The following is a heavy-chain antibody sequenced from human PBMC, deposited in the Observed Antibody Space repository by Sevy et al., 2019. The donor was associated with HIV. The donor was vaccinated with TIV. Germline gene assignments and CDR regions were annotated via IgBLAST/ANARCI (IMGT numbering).Heavy chain of an antibody. V-gene: IGHV3-23*01. CDR3: AREGCTKPHDY. CDR1: GFTFSKYS. Sequence: GGSLRLSCAASGFTFSKYSMSWVRQPPGQGLEWVSTLSFGCGEINYADSVKGRFTISRDNSKNSLYLQMNNLRAEDTAVYYCAREGCTKPHDYWGQGTLVTVSS. J-gene: IGHJ4*02. CDR2: LSFGCGEI. D-gene: IGHD2-8*01.